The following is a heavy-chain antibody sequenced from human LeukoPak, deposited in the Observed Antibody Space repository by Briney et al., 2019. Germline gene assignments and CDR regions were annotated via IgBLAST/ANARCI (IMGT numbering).Heavy chain of an antibody. CDR1: GFTFNNYA. CDR2: IIASGDRT. D-gene: IGHD3-10*01. CDR3: AKDGVAPGSGGDFFDY. V-gene: IGHV3-23*01. J-gene: IGHJ4*02. Sequence: GGSLRLSCAASGFTFNNYAMSWVRQAPGMGLEWVSSIIASGDRTYYADSVKGRSTISRDNSKNTLYLQVNSLRAEDTAVYYCAKDGVAPGSGGDFFDYWGQGTLVTVSS.